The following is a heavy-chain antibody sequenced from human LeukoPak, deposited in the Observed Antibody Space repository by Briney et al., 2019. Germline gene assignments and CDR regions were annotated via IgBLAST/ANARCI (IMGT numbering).Heavy chain of an antibody. V-gene: IGHV3-7*05. CDR1: GFTFSTYW. J-gene: IGHJ4*02. CDR2: INEDGSDK. D-gene: IGHD1-26*01. CDR3: ATWSNAWEFDY. Sequence: QPGGSLRLSCAASGFTFSTYWMTWVRQAPGKGLEWVAHINEDGSDKYYVDSVTGRFSISRDNTKNSLYLQMSSLRAEDTAVYYCATWSNAWEFDYWGQGTLVSVSS.